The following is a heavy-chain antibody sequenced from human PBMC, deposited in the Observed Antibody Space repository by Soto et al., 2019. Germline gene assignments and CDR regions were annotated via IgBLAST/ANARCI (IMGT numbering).Heavy chain of an antibody. CDR3: ARDPYYDSSGYYYGGWFDP. CDR2: INAGNGNT. D-gene: IGHD3-22*01. CDR1: GYTFTSYA. V-gene: IGHV1-3*01. Sequence: QVQLVQSGAEVKKPGASVKVSCKASGYTFTSYAMHWVRQAPGQRLEWMGWINAGNGNTKYSQKFQGRVTITRDTSASTAYMELSSLRSEDTAVYYCARDPYYDSSGYYYGGWFDPWGQGTLVTVSS. J-gene: IGHJ5*02.